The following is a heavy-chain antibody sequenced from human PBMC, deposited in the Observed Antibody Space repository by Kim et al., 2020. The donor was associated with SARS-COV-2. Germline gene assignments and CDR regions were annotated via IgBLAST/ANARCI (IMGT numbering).Heavy chain of an antibody. D-gene: IGHD2-8*02. CDR3: ARDLVVVPGAGGLDF. J-gene: IGHJ4*02. V-gene: IGHV1-3*01. Sequence: YSQKSQGRVTMSRDTSASIAYMERSSLRSEDTAVYYCARDLVVVPGAGGLDFWGQGTLVTVSS.